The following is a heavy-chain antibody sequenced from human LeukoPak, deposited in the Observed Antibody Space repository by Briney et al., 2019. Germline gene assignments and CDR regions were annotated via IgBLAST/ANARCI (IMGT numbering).Heavy chain of an antibody. CDR1: GYRFTSYW. CDR3: ARQLGYGDYVGAFDI. CDR2: IYPGDSDT. V-gene: IGHV5-51*01. Sequence: GESLKISCKGSGYRFTSYWIGWVRQMPGKGLEWXXXIYPGDSDTRYSPSFQGQVTISADKSISTAYLQWSSLKASDTAMYYCARQLGYGDYVGAFDIWGQGTMVTVSS. D-gene: IGHD4-17*01. J-gene: IGHJ3*02.